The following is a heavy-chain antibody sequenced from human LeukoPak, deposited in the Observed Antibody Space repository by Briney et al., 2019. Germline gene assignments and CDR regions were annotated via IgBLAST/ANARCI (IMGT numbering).Heavy chain of an antibody. Sequence: SVKVSCKASGGTFSSYAISWVRQAPAQGLEWMGGIIPIFGTANYAQKFQGRVTITADESTSTAYMELSSLRSEDTAVYYCARAFTVIGYCSGGSCYRDAFDIWGQGTMVTVSS. V-gene: IGHV1-69*13. D-gene: IGHD2-15*01. CDR2: IIPIFGTA. CDR1: GGTFSSYA. CDR3: ARAFTVIGYCSGGSCYRDAFDI. J-gene: IGHJ3*02.